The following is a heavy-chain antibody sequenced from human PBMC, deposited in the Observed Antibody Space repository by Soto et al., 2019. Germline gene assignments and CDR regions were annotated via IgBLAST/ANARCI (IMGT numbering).Heavy chain of an antibody. Sequence: PGGSLRLSCAASGFTFNSYAVSWVRQAPGKGPEWISSISGSGSTIYYADSVKGRFTISRDNSKNTLYLQMNSLRAEDTAVYYCAKARGAMVRGAAFYFDYWGQGTLVTVSS. J-gene: IGHJ4*02. V-gene: IGHV3-23*01. CDR1: GFTFNSYA. CDR2: ISGSGSTI. CDR3: AKARGAMVRGAAFYFDY. D-gene: IGHD3-10*01.